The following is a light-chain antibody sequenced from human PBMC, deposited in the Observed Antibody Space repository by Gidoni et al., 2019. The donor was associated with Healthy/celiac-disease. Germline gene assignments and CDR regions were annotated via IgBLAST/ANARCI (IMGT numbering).Light chain of an antibody. CDR2: VAF. Sequence: DIHMTQSPSSLSASVGDRVIITCRGSQTIRSYLNWYQQKPGEAPKLLIYVAFNLQSGVPARLSGSGSGTDFTLTISSLQPEDFEAYYCQQTYSTPPTVGQWTKVEIK. J-gene: IGKJ1*01. CDR3: QQTYSTPPT. V-gene: IGKV1-39*01. CDR1: QTIRSY.